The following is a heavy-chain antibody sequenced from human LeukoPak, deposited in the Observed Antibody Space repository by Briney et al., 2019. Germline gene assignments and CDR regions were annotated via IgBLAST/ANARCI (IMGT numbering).Heavy chain of an antibody. CDR2: ISGSGAGT. CDR1: GFTSINYA. D-gene: IGHD2-21*01. J-gene: IGHJ2*01. V-gene: IGHV3-23*01. CDR3: AKASIVWPWYFDL. Sequence: GGSLRLSCVDSGFTSINYAMNWVRQAPGKGLEWVSGISGSGAGTYYADSVKGRFTISRDTSKNTLYMQMNSLRAEDTAVYYCAKASIVWPWYFDLWGRGTLVTVSS.